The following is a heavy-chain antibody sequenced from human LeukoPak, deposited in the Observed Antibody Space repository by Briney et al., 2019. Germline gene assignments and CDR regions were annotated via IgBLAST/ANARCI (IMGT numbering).Heavy chain of an antibody. Sequence: SETLSLTCTVSSGSFRTYYWSWIRQPPGKGLERIGYIFYNEGTSYNPSLKSRVTISVDTSNNQLSLKVNSVTAADTAMYYCVKSNSRYQPWTLDIWGRGTMVTVSS. J-gene: IGHJ3*02. CDR1: SGSFRTYY. D-gene: IGHD2-2*01. V-gene: IGHV4-59*01. CDR2: IFYNEGT. CDR3: VKSNSRYQPWTLDI.